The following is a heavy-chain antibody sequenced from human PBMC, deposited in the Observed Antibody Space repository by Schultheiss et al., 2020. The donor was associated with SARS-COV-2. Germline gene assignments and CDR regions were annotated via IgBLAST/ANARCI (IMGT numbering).Heavy chain of an antibody. J-gene: IGHJ4*02. Sequence: GGSLRLSCAASGFTFSNYWMSWVRQAPGKGLEWVSSINNSSSYIYYADSVKGRFTISRDNAKNSLYLQMNSLRAEDTAVYYCARAQSTWYYDSSGYPISYWGQGTLVTVSS. CDR1: GFTFSNYW. CDR3: ARAQSTWYYDSSGYPISY. D-gene: IGHD3-22*01. V-gene: IGHV3-21*01. CDR2: INNSSSYI.